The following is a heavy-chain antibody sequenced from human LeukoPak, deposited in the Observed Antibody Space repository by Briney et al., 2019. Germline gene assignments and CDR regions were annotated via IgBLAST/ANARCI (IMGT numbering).Heavy chain of an antibody. V-gene: IGHV4-59*01. D-gene: IGHD4-17*01. J-gene: IGHJ4*02. CDR3: ARADYGDYKFDY. CDR1: GGSISSYY. CDR2: IYYSGST. Sequence: SETLSLTCTVSGGSISSYYWSWIRQPPGKGLEWIGYIYYSGSTNYNPPLKSRVTISVDTSKNQFSLKLSSVTAADTAVYYCARADYGDYKFDYWGQGTLVTVSS.